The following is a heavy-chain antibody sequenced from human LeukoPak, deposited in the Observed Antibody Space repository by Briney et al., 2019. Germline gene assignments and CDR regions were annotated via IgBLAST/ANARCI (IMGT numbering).Heavy chain of an antibody. CDR3: AKRGDGGHKSLEY. J-gene: IGHJ4*02. CDR1: GFTFSNYG. D-gene: IGHD3-16*01. Sequence: GGSLRLSCAASGFTFSNYGMHWVRQAPGKGLEWVATITYDGSSEYYADSVKDRFTVSRDNSKNTLYLQMSSLKTEDTAVYYCAKRGDGGHKSLEYWGQGTLVIVSS. V-gene: IGHV3-30*18. CDR2: ITYDGSSE.